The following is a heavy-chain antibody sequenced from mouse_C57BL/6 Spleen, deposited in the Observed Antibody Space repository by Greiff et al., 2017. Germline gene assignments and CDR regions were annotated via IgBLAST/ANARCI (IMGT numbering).Heavy chain of an antibody. D-gene: IGHD2-12*01. CDR2: INPYNGGT. V-gene: IGHV1-19*01. CDR3: AMPYDEIAY. J-gene: IGHJ3*01. Sequence: VQLQQSGPVLVKPGASVKMSCKASGYTFTDYYMNWVKQSHGKSLEWIGVINPYNGGTSYNQKFKGKATLTVDKSSSTAYMELNSLTSEDSAVYYCAMPYDEIAYWGQGTLVTVSA. CDR1: GYTFTDYY.